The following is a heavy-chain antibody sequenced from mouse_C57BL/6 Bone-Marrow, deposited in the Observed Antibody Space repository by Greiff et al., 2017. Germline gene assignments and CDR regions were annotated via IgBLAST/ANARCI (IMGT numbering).Heavy chain of an antibody. D-gene: IGHD5-1*01. J-gene: IGHJ4*01. V-gene: IGHV7-3*01. Sequence: EVMLVESGGGLVQPGGSLSLSCAASGFTFTDYYMSWVRQPPGKGLEWLGFIRNKANGYSTEYSASVQGRFTISRNNYQSIIYLQMNALRAEDSATYYSARYSSTYAMDYWGQGTSVTVSS. CDR1: GFTFTDYY. CDR2: IRNKANGYST. CDR3: ARYSSTYAMDY.